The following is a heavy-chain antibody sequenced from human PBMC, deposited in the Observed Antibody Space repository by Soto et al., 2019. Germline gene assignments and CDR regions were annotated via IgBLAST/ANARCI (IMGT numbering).Heavy chain of an antibody. CDR1: GFTFSSYA. CDR3: ARYCISTSCYIRYGMGV. V-gene: IGHV3-23*01. J-gene: IGHJ6*02. CDR2: ISGSGGST. Sequence: GGSLRLSCAASGFTFSSYAMSWVRQAPGKGLEWVSAISGSGGSTYYADSVKGRFTISRDNSKSTLYLQMNSLRAEDTAIYYCARYCISTSCYIRYGMGVWGQGTTVTVSS. D-gene: IGHD2-2*02.